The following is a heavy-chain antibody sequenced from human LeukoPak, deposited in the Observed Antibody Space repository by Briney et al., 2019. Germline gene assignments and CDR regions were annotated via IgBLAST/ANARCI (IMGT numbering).Heavy chain of an antibody. V-gene: IGHV4-59*01. CDR1: GGSISSYY. CDR2: IYYSGST. CDR3: ARGGYYGSGNDFRFDP. D-gene: IGHD3-10*01. Sequence: SETLSLTCTVSGGSISSYYWSWIRQPPGKGLEWIGYIYYSGSTNYNPSLKSRVTISVDTSKNQLSLKLSSVTAADTAIYYCARGGYYGSGNDFRFDPWGQGTLVTVSS. J-gene: IGHJ5*02.